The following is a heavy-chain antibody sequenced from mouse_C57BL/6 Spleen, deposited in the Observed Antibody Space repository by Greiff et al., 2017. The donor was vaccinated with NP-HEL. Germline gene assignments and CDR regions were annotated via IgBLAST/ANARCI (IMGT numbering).Heavy chain of an antibody. V-gene: IGHV1-82*01. CDR2: IYPGDGDT. CDR3: ARRVYYYGSSYGYFDV. Sequence: QVQLKQSGPELVKPGASVKISCKASGYAFSSSWMNWVKQRPGKGLEWIGRIYPGDGDTNYNGKFKGKATLTADKSSSTAYMQLSSLTSEDSAVYFCARRVYYYGSSYGYFDVWGTGTTVTVSS. J-gene: IGHJ1*03. D-gene: IGHD1-1*01. CDR1: GYAFSSSW.